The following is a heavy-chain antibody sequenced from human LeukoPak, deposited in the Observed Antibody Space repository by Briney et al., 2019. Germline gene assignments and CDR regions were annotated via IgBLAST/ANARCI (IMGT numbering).Heavy chain of an antibody. J-gene: IGHJ4*02. D-gene: IGHD3-3*01. CDR2: IWHDATKT. V-gene: IGHV3-30*04. CDR1: GFTFDNYA. Sequence: PGRSLRLSCAGSGFTFDNYAMHWVRQAPGKGLEWVAVIWHDATKTYYVDSVKGRFTISRDNSKNTLYLQMTRLRAGDTAVYYCARTMFDFWSARYPLAFNYWGQGTPVTVSS. CDR3: ARTMFDFWSARYPLAFNY.